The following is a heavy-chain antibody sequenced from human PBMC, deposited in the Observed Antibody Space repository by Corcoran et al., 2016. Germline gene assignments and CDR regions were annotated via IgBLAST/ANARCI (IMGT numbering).Heavy chain of an antibody. CDR1: GFTFSSYG. V-gene: IGHV3-30*18. CDR2: ISYDGSNK. J-gene: IGHJ6*02. Sequence: QVQLVESGGGVVQPGRSLRLSCAASGFTFSSYGMHWVRQAPGKGLEWVAVISYDGSNKYYADSVKGRFTISRDNSKNTLYLQMNSLRAEDTAVYYCANGGLMDWDGMDVWGQGTTVTVSS. D-gene: IGHD3-16*01. CDR3: ANGGLMDWDGMDV.